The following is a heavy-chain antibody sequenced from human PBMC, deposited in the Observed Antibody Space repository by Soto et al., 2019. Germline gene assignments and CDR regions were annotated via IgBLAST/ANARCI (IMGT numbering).Heavy chain of an antibody. CDR2: MNPNSGNT. J-gene: IGHJ6*03. CDR3: ARGSYYDFWSGYPLSYYYYMDV. D-gene: IGHD3-3*01. V-gene: IGHV1-8*01. Sequence: QVQLVQSGAEVKKPGASVKVSCKASGYTFTSYDINWVRQATGQGLEWMGWMNPNSGNTGYAQKFQGRVTMTRNTSISTAYMELSSLRSEDTAVYYCARGSYYDFWSGYPLSYYYYMDVWGKGTTVTVSS. CDR1: GYTFTSYD.